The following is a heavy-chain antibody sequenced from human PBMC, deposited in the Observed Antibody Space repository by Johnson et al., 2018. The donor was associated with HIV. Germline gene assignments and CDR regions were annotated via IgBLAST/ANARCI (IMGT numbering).Heavy chain of an antibody. CDR1: GFAVSSNY. Sequence: VQLVESGGGVVQPGGSLRLSCAASGFAVSSNYMNWVRQTPGKGLEWVSILYSAGSTYYADSVKGRFTISRDNSKNTLYLQMNSLRPEDTAVYYCARAPPYYGGYSVSDAFDIWGQGTMVTVSS. CDR2: LYSAGST. D-gene: IGHD3-22*01. CDR3: ARAPPYYGGYSVSDAFDI. J-gene: IGHJ3*02. V-gene: IGHV3-66*02.